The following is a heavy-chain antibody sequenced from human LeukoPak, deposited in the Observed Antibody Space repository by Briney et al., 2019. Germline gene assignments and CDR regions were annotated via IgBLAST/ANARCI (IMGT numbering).Heavy chain of an antibody. Sequence: GESLKISCKGSGYTFSSYWIAWVRQMPGKGLEWMEIIYPGDSDTRYSPSFQGQATISADKSIRTAYLQWSSLKASDTAMYYCARHRKYSGSYYLDYWGQGTLVTVSS. CDR3: ARHRKYSGSYYLDY. J-gene: IGHJ4*02. CDR1: GYTFSSYW. V-gene: IGHV5-51*01. CDR2: IYPGDSDT. D-gene: IGHD1-26*01.